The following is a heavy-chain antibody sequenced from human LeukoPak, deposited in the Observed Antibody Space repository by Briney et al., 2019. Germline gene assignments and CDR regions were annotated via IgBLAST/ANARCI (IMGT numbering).Heavy chain of an antibody. CDR3: ARAPDIVVVPAALYYMDV. Sequence: ASVKVSCKASGYAFTSYDINWVRQATGQGLEWMGWMNPNSGNTGYAQKFQGRVTMTRNTSISTAYAELSSLRSEDTAVYYCARAPDIVVVPAALYYMDVWGKGTTVTVSS. J-gene: IGHJ6*03. V-gene: IGHV1-8*01. CDR1: GYAFTSYD. D-gene: IGHD2-2*01. CDR2: MNPNSGNT.